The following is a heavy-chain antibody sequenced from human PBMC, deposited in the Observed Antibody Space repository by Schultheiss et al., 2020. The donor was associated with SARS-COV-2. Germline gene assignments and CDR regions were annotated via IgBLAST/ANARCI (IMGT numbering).Heavy chain of an antibody. CDR2: ISAYNGNT. CDR1: GYTFTSYG. CDR3: AREGAAAGHNYYYYGMDV. D-gene: IGHD6-13*01. J-gene: IGHJ6*02. Sequence: ASVKVSCKASGYTFTSYGNSWVRQAPGQGLEWMGWISAYNGNTNYAQKLQGRVTMTTDTSTSTAYMELRSLRSDDTAVYYCAREGAAAGHNYYYYGMDVWGQGTTVTVSS. V-gene: IGHV1-18*01.